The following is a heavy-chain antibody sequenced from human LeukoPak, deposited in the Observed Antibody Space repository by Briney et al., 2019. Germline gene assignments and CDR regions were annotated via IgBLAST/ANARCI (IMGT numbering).Heavy chain of an antibody. CDR3: VRVPPQVDYGMDV. CDR2: ISSSSSYI. D-gene: IGHD2-15*01. J-gene: IGHJ6*02. CDR1: GFTFSSYS. V-gene: IGHV3-21*01. Sequence: GGSLRLSCAASGFTFSSYSMNWVRQAPGKGLEWVSSISSSSSYIYYADSVKGRFTISGDNAKNSLYLQMNSLRAEDTAVYYCVRVPPQVDYGMDVWGQGTTVTVSS.